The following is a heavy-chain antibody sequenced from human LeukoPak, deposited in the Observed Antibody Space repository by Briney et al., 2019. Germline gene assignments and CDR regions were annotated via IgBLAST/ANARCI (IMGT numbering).Heavy chain of an antibody. Sequence: SETLSLTCAVYGRSFSGYYWSWIRQPPGKGLEWIGEINQSGSTNYNPSLKSRVTISVDTSKNQFSLKLSSVTAADTAVYYCARGHSSGYLCYFDYWGQGTLVTVSS. J-gene: IGHJ4*02. CDR2: INQSGST. V-gene: IGHV4-34*01. CDR1: GRSFSGYY. CDR3: ARGHSSGYLCYFDY. D-gene: IGHD3-22*01.